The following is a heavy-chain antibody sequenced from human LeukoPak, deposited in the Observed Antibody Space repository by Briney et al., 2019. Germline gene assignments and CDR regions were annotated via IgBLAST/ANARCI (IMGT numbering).Heavy chain of an antibody. Sequence: GGSLRLSCAVSGFSVTNNYMSWVRQAPGKGLEWVSVFYVGGATYYADSVKGRFTISRDNSENTLYLQMKSLRAEDTAVYYCARGDGYNFFDYWGQGTLITVSS. CDR1: GFSVTNNY. D-gene: IGHD5-24*01. V-gene: IGHV3-53*01. J-gene: IGHJ4*02. CDR3: ARGDGYNFFDY. CDR2: FYVGGAT.